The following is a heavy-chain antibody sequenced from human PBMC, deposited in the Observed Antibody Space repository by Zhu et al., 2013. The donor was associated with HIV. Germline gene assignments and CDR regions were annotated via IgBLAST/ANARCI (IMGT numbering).Heavy chain of an antibody. D-gene: IGHD2-21*02. CDR2: IIPILGIA. Sequence: QVQLVQSGAEVKKPGSSVKVSCKASGGTFSSYTISWVRQAPGQGLEWMGRIIPILGIANYAQKFQGRVTITADKSTSTAYMELSSLRSEDTAVYYCARATRAYCGGDCLLEPFDYWGQGTLVTVSS. CDR1: GGTFSSYT. CDR3: ARATRAYCGGDCLLEPFDY. J-gene: IGHJ4*02. V-gene: IGHV1-69*04.